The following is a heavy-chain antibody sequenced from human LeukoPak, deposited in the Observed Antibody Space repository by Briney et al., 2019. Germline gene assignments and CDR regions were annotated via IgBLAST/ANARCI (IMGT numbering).Heavy chain of an antibody. CDR1: GYTFTSYY. CDR2: INPSGGST. V-gene: IGHV1-46*01. D-gene: IGHD3-22*01. CDR3: ARDRSGYYYDFDY. Sequence: ASVKVSCKASGYTFTSYYMHWVRQAPGQGLEWMGIINPSGGSTSYAQKFQGIVTMTRDMSTSTVYMELSSLRSEETAVYYCARDRSGYYYDFDYWGQGTLVTVSS. J-gene: IGHJ4*02.